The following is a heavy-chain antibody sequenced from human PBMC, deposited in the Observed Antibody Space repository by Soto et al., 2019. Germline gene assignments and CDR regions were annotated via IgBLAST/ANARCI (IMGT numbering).Heavy chain of an antibody. CDR1: GFTFRSYA. D-gene: IGHD4-4*01. V-gene: IGHV3-23*01. CDR3: AKMTTVTTLINDFDY. Sequence: EVQLLESGGGLIQPGGSLRLSCAASGFTFRSYAMSWVRQAPGKGLEWVSVVSGSGTNTFYADSVKGRFTMSRDNSKSTLYLQMNSLRAEDTAVYYCAKMTTVTTLINDFDYWGQGARVTVSS. J-gene: IGHJ4*02. CDR2: VSGSGTNT.